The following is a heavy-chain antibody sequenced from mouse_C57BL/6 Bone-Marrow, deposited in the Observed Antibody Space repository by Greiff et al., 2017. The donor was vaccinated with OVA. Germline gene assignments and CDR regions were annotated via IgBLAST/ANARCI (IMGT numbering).Heavy chain of an antibody. CDR3: VNGGYYLDY. CDR1: GFTFSDYG. CDR2: ISSGSSTI. Sequence: DVMLVESGGGLVKPGGSLKLSCAASGFTFSDYGMHWVRQAPEKGLEWVAYISSGSSTIYYADTVKGRFTISRDKTKNTLFLQMNSLRSEDTAMYYCVNGGYYLDYWGQGTTLTVSS. D-gene: IGHD2-3*01. V-gene: IGHV5-17*01. J-gene: IGHJ2*01.